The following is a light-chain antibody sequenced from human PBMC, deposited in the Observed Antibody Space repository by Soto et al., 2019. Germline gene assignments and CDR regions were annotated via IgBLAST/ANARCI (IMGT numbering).Light chain of an antibody. Sequence: EIVLTQSTATLSFSPGERATLSCRASQSVSSYLAWYQQKPGQAPRLLIYDASNRATGIPARFSGSGSGTDFTLTISSLQPDDFATYYCQQYNSYPWTFGQGTKVDI. CDR3: QQYNSYPWT. J-gene: IGKJ1*01. CDR2: DAS. V-gene: IGKV3-11*01. CDR1: QSVSSY.